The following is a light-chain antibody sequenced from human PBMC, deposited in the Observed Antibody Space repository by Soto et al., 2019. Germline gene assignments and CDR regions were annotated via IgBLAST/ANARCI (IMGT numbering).Light chain of an antibody. V-gene: IGKV1-39*01. CDR1: QCIITY. Sequence: DIQMTQSPSSLSASVGESVTITCRASQCIITYLNWYQQKPGKAPKLLIYAASSLQSGVPSRFSGSESETDFTLTISSLQPEDFANYSCQQSYSTTWTFGQGTKVDIK. J-gene: IGKJ1*01. CDR2: AAS. CDR3: QQSYSTTWT.